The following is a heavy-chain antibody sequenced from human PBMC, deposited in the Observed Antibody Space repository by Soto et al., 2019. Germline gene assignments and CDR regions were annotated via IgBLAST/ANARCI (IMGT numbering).Heavy chain of an antibody. V-gene: IGHV4-59*08. Sequence: SETQSLTCTVAGGTIVGFCGSWIRKPPGKGLEWIGYIYYSGSTNYNPSLKSRVNISVDTSKNQFSLKLSSLSAAYTAVYYCGSVDTALAYWGQGSLVTVSS. D-gene: IGHD5-18*01. J-gene: IGHJ4*02. CDR3: GSVDTALAY. CDR1: GGTIVGFC. CDR2: IYYSGST.